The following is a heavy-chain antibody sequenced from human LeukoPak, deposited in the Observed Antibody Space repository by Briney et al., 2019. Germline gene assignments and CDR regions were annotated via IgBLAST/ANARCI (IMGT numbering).Heavy chain of an antibody. CDR2: VDPEDGET. J-gene: IGHJ6*02. Sequence: ASVKISCKVSGYTFTDSYIHWVQQAPGKGREWVGLVDPEDGETIYAEKFQGRVTITADTSADTVYMELSSLRSEDTAVYYCATSTEVSRGYYGMDVWGQGTTVSVS. CDR3: ATSTEVSRGYYGMDV. D-gene: IGHD1-14*01. V-gene: IGHV1-69-2*01. CDR1: GYTFTDSY.